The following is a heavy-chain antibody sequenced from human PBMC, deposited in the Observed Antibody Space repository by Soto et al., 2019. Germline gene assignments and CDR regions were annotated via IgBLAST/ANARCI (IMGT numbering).Heavy chain of an antibody. D-gene: IGHD1-20*01. CDR3: ARGGYNWNDVTDY. CDR1: GCSISSSNYY. V-gene: IGHV4-61*01. CDR2: IYYRGST. J-gene: IGHJ4*02. Sequence: SETLSLTCTVSGCSISSSNYYWSWIRQPPGKGLEWIGYIYYRGSTNYNPSLKSRVTISVDTSKNQFSLKLSSVTAADTAVYYCARGGYNWNDVTDYWGQGTLVTVSS.